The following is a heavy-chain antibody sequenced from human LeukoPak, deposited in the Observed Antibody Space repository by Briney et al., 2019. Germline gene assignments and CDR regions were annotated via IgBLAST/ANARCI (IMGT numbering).Heavy chain of an antibody. CDR1: GFTFSSYS. D-gene: IGHD2-15*01. CDR3: ARARNCSSGTCYKDY. V-gene: IGHV3-21*01. Sequence: PGGSLRLSCAASGFTFSSYSMNWVRQAPGKGLEWVSSISSSSSYIYYADSVKGRFTISRDNAKNTLYLQMNSLGAEDTAVYYCARARNCSSGTCYKDYWGQGTLVTVSS. J-gene: IGHJ4*02. CDR2: ISSSSSYI.